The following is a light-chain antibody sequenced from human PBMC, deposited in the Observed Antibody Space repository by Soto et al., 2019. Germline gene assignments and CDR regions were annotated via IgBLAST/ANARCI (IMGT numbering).Light chain of an antibody. J-gene: IGKJ1*01. CDR3: QQYNSYPT. V-gene: IGKV1-5*01. Sequence: DIQMTQSPSTLSASVGDRVTITCRASQSISSWLAWYQQKPGKAPKLLIYDASSLESGVPSRFSGSGYETEFTLTINSLQPDDFATYYCQQYNSYPTVGQGTKVEIK. CDR1: QSISSW. CDR2: DAS.